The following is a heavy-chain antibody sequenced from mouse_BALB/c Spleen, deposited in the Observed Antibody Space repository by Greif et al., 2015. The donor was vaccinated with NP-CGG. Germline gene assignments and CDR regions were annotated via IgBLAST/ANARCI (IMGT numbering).Heavy chain of an antibody. Sequence: EVQRVESGGGLVQPGGSRKLSCAASGFTFSDYGMAWVRQAPGKGPEWVAFISNLAYSIYYADTVTGRFTISRENAKNTLYLEVSSLRSEDTAMYYCARDYYGSSYWYFDVWGAGTTVTVSS. CDR3: ARDYYGSSYWYFDV. CDR2: ISNLAYSI. V-gene: IGHV5-15*02. J-gene: IGHJ1*01. D-gene: IGHD1-1*01. CDR1: GFTFSDYG.